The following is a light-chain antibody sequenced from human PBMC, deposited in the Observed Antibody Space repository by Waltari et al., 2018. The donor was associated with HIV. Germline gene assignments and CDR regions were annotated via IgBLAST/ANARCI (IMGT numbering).Light chain of an antibody. CDR3: ASWDDSLNGPV. J-gene: IGLJ2*01. CDR2: VKN. CDR1: TSNIRRNT. Sequence: QSVLTQPPSASGTPEQRVTISCSRSTSNIRRNTVTWFQQFPGTAPKVLIFVKNQRPAGGPARFSGSKSGTSASLAISGLQSEDEADYYCASWDDSLNGPVFGGGTKLTVV. V-gene: IGLV1-44*01.